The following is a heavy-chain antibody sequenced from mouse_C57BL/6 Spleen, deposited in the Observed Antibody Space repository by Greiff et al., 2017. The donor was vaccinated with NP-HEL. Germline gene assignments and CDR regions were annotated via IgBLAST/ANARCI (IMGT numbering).Heavy chain of an antibody. D-gene: IGHD2-4*01. J-gene: IGHJ3*01. CDR3: ARDDYDQVFAY. CDR1: GYAFSSSW. Sequence: QVQLQQSGPELVKPGASVKISCKASGYAFSSSWMNWVKQRPGKGLEWIGRIYPGDGDTNYNGKFKGKATLTADKSSSTAYMQLSSLTSEDSAVYVCARDDYDQVFAYWGQGTLVTVSA. V-gene: IGHV1-82*01. CDR2: IYPGDGDT.